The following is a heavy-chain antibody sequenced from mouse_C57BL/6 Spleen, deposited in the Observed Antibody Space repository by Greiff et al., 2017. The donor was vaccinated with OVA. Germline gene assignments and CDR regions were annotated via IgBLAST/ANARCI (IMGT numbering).Heavy chain of an antibody. D-gene: IGHD2-3*01. Sequence: EVKLMESGGGLVKPGGSLKLSCAASGFTFSDYGMHWVRQAPEKGLEWVAYISSGSSTIYYADTVKGRFTISRDNAKNTLFLQMTSLRSEDTAMYYCARYGYYDWYFDVWGTGTTVTVSS. CDR2: ISSGSSTI. V-gene: IGHV5-17*01. CDR1: GFTFSDYG. J-gene: IGHJ1*03. CDR3: ARYGYYDWYFDV.